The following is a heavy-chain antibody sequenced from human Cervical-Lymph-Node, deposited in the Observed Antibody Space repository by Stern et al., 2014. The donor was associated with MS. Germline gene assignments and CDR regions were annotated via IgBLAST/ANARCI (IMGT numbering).Heavy chain of an antibody. CDR3: ARLHYDSSGSGGD. CDR2: INAGNGDT. CDR1: GYSFTSYA. V-gene: IGHV1-3*01. D-gene: IGHD3-22*01. J-gene: IGHJ4*02. Sequence: QVQLVQSGAEVKKPGASVKVSCKASGYSFTSYALHWVRQAPGPRFEWMGWINAGNGDTKYSQNFQGRVTITSDTSANTAYMELTSLKSVDTAVYYCARLHYDSSGSGGDWGQGTLVTVSS.